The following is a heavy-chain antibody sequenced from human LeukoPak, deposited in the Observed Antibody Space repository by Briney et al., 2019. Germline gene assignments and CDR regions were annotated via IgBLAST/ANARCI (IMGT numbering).Heavy chain of an antibody. Sequence: PGRSLRLSCAASGFTFSSYGMHWVRQAPGKGLEWVAVISYDGSNKYYADSVKGRFTISRDNSKNTLYLQMNSLRAEDTAVYYCAKQEDGLDYWGQGTLVTVSS. V-gene: IGHV3-30*18. CDR2: ISYDGSNK. CDR3: AKQEDGLDY. D-gene: IGHD5-24*01. J-gene: IGHJ4*02. CDR1: GFTFSSYG.